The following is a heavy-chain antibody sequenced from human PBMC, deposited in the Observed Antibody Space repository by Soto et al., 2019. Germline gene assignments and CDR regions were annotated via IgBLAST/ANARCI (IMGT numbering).Heavy chain of an antibody. Sequence: SETLSLTCAVSGGSLSYYYLPWIRQSTGKGLEWIGEIHPSGSTNYNPSLRSRVTISVDTSKNQFSLKLTSLNAADTAVYYCARGRDEYKLGNVWGHGTTVTVSS. CDR1: GGSLSYYY. J-gene: IGHJ6*02. CDR2: IHPSGST. V-gene: IGHV4-34*01. CDR3: ARGRDEYKLGNV. D-gene: IGHD1-1*01.